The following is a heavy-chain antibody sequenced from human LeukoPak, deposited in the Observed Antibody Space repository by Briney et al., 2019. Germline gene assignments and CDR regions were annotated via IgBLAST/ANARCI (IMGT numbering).Heavy chain of an antibody. J-gene: IGHJ5*02. CDR2: IIPIFGTA. Sequence: SVKVSCKASGGTFSSYAISWVRQAPGQGLEWMGGIIPIFGTANYAQKFQGRVTITADESASTAYMELSSLRPEDTAVYYCGVAVAGTFNSWFDPWGQGTLVTVSS. D-gene: IGHD6-19*01. CDR3: GVAVAGTFNSWFDP. CDR1: GGTFSSYA. V-gene: IGHV1-69*13.